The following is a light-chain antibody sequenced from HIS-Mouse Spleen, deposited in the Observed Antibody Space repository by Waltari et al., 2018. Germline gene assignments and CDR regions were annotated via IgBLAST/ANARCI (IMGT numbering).Light chain of an antibody. CDR2: EGS. CDR1: SSEVGRYNL. V-gene: IGLV2-23*01. J-gene: IGLJ2*01. CDR3: CSYAGSSTVV. Sequence: QSALTQPASVSGSPGPSITISCTGTSSEVGRYNLVPWYQQHPGKAPKLMIYEGSKRPLGVSNRFSGSKSGNTASLTISGLQAEDEADYYCCSYAGSSTVVFGGGTKLTVL.